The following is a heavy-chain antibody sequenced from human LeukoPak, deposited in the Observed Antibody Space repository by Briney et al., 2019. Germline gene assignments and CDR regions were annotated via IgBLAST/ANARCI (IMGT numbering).Heavy chain of an antibody. Sequence: PGGSLRLSCAASGFTFSSYSMNWVRQAPGKGLDWVSSISSSNSYIYYADSVKGRFTISRDNAKNSLYLQMNSLRAEDTAVYYCARLGQHLGYYYYYYMDVWGKGTTVTVSS. D-gene: IGHD6-13*01. CDR2: ISSSNSYI. CDR1: GFTFSSYS. V-gene: IGHV3-21*01. CDR3: ARLGQHLGYYYYYYMDV. J-gene: IGHJ6*03.